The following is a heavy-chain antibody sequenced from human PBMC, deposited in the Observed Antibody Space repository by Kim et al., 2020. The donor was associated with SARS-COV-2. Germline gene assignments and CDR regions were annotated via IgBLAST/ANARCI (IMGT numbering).Heavy chain of an antibody. J-gene: IGHJ4*02. CDR3: ARHSVALARGGQQDF. D-gene: IGHD1-1*01. Sequence: GESLKISCKASGYIFTNYRIAWVRQMPGKGLEWMGIISPRDSDITYRPSYQGQVIMSVDKSINTAYLQWTSLKASDTAIYYCARHSVALARGGQQDFWGQGTLVTVSS. V-gene: IGHV5-51*01. CDR2: ISPRDSDI. CDR1: GYIFTNYR.